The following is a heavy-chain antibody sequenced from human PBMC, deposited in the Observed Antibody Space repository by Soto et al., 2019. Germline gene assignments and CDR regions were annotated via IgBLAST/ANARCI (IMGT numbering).Heavy chain of an antibody. D-gene: IGHD3-22*01. CDR1: GFTVSSNY. CDR3: ARALYYYDSSGYYPWYFDY. V-gene: IGHV3-53*01. Sequence: PGGSLRLSCAASGFTVSSNYMSWVRQAPGKGLEWVSVIYSGGSTYYADSVKGRFTISRDNSKNTLYLQMNSLRAEDTAVYYCARALYYYDSSGYYPWYFDYWGQGTLVTVSS. J-gene: IGHJ4*02. CDR2: IYSGGST.